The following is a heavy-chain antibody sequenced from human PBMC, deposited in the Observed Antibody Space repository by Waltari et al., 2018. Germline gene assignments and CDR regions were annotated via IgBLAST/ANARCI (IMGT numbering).Heavy chain of an antibody. D-gene: IGHD2-8*01. V-gene: IGHV4-61*02. Sequence: QVQLQESGPGLVKPSQTLSLTCTVSGGSIRSGSYYWSWIRQPAGKGLEWIGRIYTSGSTSYNPSLKSRVTISVDTSKNQFSLKLSSVTAADTAVYYCAREGLLPLCYLDVWGKGTTVSVSS. J-gene: IGHJ6*04. CDR1: GGSIRSGSYY. CDR2: IYTSGST. CDR3: AREGLLPLCYLDV.